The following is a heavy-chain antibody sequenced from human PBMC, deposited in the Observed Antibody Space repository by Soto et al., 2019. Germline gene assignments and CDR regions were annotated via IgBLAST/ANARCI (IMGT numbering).Heavy chain of an antibody. CDR1: GGSISSYY. CDR3: ARRWGTSFDF. J-gene: IGHJ4*02. Sequence: SETLSLTCTVSGGSISSYYRSWIRQPPGKGLEWIGYIYYSGSTNYNPSLKSRVTISVDTSKNQFSLKVSSVTAADTAVYYCARRWGTSFDFWGQGTLVTVSS. CDR2: IYYSGST. V-gene: IGHV4-59*01. D-gene: IGHD7-27*01.